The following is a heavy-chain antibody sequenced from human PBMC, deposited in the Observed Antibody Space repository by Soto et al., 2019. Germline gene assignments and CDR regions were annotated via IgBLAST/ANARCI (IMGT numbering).Heavy chain of an antibody. CDR2: TYYIGRT. J-gene: IGHJ4*02. D-gene: IGHD2-21*01. CDR1: GDSISTYY. V-gene: IGHV4-59*13. Sequence: QVQLQESGPGLVKPSETLSLTCTVSGDSISTYYWNWIRQPPGKGLEWIGYTYYIGRTNYNPSLKSRVTISLDTSRNQISLNLNSVTAADTAIYYCARDVVGLTHFDYWGQGILVTVSS. CDR3: ARDVVGLTHFDY.